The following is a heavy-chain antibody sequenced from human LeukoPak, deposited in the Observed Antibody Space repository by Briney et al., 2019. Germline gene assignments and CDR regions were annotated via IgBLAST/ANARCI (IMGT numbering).Heavy chain of an antibody. CDR3: ARGPFYYYDRTINAFDI. CDR1: GGSFSGYY. D-gene: IGHD3-22*01. J-gene: IGHJ3*02. CDR2: INHSGST. V-gene: IGHV4-34*01. Sequence: SETLSLTCAVYGGSFSGYYWSWIRQPPGKGLEWIGEINHSGSTNYNPSLKSRVTISVDTSKNQFSLKLSSVTAAGTAVYYCARGPFYYYDRTINAFDIWGQGTMVTVSS.